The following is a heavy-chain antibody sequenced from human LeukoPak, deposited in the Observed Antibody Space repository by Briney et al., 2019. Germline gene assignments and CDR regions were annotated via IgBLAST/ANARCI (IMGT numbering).Heavy chain of an antibody. J-gene: IGHJ5*02. Sequence: GGSLRLSCAGSGFTLSSYRINWVRQAPGQGLVWVSGISGDKSHTAYADSVKGRFTISRDNAKNTLHLQMNSLRDEDTAVYYCATATFYATSGYFPSWGQGTLVTVSS. V-gene: IGHV3-74*01. CDR3: ATATFYATSGYFPS. CDR1: GFTLSSYR. D-gene: IGHD3-22*01. CDR2: ISGDKSHT.